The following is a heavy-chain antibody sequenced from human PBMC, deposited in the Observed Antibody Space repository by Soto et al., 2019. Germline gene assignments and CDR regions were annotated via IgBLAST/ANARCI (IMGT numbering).Heavy chain of an antibody. D-gene: IGHD6-19*01. CDR1: GYTFTSYG. CDR2: ISAYNGNT. CDR3: ARDEYSSGWYGSYFYGMDV. V-gene: IGHV1-18*01. J-gene: IGHJ6*02. Sequence: QVQLVQSGAEVKKPGASVKVSCKASGYTFTSYGISWVRQAPGQGLEWMGWISAYNGNTNYAQKLQGRVTMTTDTSSSTAYMELRSLRSDGTAVYYCARDEYSSGWYGSYFYGMDVWGQGTTVTVSS.